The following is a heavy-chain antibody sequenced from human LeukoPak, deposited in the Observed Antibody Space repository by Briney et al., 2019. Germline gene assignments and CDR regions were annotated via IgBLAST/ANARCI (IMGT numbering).Heavy chain of an antibody. CDR3: ARAQAGTGTYYYYMDV. D-gene: IGHD1/OR15-1a*01. CDR1: GGSISSYY. CDR2: IYTSGSTNYT. V-gene: IGHV4-4*07. J-gene: IGHJ6*03. Sequence: PSETLSLTCTVSGGSISSYYWNWIRQPAGRGLEWIGRIYTSGSTNYTNYNPSLKSRVTISVDTSKNQFSLKLSSVTAADTAVYYCARAQAGTGTYYYYMDVWGKGTTVTVSS.